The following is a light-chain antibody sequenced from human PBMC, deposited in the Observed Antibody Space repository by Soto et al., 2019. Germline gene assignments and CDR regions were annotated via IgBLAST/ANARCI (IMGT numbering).Light chain of an antibody. Sequence: DIQMTQSPSTLSASVGDRVTITCRASQSISSWLAWYQQKPGKAPKLLIYDASSLESGVPSRFSGSGSGTEFTLTISSLQTHDFATYYRQQYNSLLGQGTKVDIK. CDR1: QSISSW. CDR2: DAS. V-gene: IGKV1-5*01. CDR3: QQYNSL. J-gene: IGKJ1*01.